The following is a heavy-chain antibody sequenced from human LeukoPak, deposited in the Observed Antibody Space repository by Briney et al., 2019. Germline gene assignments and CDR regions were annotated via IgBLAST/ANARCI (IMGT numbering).Heavy chain of an antibody. CDR1: AFTFNNYW. Sequence: SGGSLRLSCVASAFTFNNYWMHWVRHAPGKGLVWVSRIKGDGSSTNYADSVKGRFTISRDNAKNSLYLQMNSLRAEDTAVYYCAREGYCSSTSCYPVGYFDYWGQGTLVTVSS. D-gene: IGHD2-2*01. J-gene: IGHJ4*02. CDR3: AREGYCSSTSCYPVGYFDY. CDR2: IKGDGSST. V-gene: IGHV3-74*01.